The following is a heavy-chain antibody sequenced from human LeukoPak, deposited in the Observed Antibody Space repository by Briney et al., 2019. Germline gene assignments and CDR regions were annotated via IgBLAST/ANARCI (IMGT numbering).Heavy chain of an antibody. CDR2: INHSGST. V-gene: IGHV4-34*01. CDR1: GGSFSGYY. Sequence: SETLSLTCAVYGGSFSGYYWSWIRQPPGKGLEWIGEINHSGSTNYNPSLKSRVTISSDASKNQFSLKLTSVTAADTAVYYCATLYDSSGFYPFWGQGTLVAVSS. CDR3: ATLYDSSGFYPF. D-gene: IGHD3-22*01. J-gene: IGHJ4*02.